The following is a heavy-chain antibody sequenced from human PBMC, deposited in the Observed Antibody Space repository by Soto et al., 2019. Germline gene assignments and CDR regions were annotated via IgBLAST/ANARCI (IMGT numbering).Heavy chain of an antibody. D-gene: IGHD6-13*01. CDR1: GYTFTSCY. V-gene: IGHV1-46*01. J-gene: IGHJ6*02. CDR2: INPSGGST. Sequence: SVEVTCKESGYTFTSCYRRWVRQAHGQGLEWMGIINPSGGSTSYAQKFQGRVTMTRDTSTSTVYMELSSLRSEDTAVYYCARSVGAGPMDVWGQGTTVTGSS. CDR3: ARSVGAGPMDV.